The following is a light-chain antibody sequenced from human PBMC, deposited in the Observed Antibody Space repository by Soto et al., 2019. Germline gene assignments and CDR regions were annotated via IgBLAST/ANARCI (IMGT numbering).Light chain of an antibody. Sequence: QSALTQPASVSGSPGQSITISCTGTSSDVGAYNYVSWYQQYPGKAPKYIIYDVTNRPSGVSYRFSGSKSGKPDSLTFSGLLAVDEADYYCSSYTSSSTLYVFGTGTKVTVL. J-gene: IGLJ1*01. CDR2: DVT. V-gene: IGLV2-14*03. CDR3: SSYTSSSTLYV. CDR1: SSDVGAYNY.